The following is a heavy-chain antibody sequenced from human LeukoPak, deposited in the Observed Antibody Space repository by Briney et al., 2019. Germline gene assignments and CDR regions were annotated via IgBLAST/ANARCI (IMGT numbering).Heavy chain of an antibody. V-gene: IGHV3-21*01. D-gene: IGHD2-15*01. CDR1: GFTFSIYS. CDR3: ERGMYCSGGSCYGEYFQH. CDR2: ISSSNSYI. J-gene: IGHJ1*01. Sequence: AGGSLRLSCAASGFTFSIYSMNWVRQAPGKGLEWVSSISSSNSYIYYADSVKGRFTISRDNAKNSLYLQMNSLRAEDTAVYYCERGMYCSGGSCYGEYFQHWGQGTLVTVS.